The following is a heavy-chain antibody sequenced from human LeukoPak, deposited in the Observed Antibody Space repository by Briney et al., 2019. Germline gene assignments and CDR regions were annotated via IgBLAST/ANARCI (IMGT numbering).Heavy chain of an antibody. CDR1: GFTFSSYG. J-gene: IGHJ4*02. V-gene: IGHV3-30*02. Sequence: GGSLRLSCAASGFTFSSYGMHWVRQAPGKGLEWVAFIRYDGSNKYYADSVKGRFTISRDNSKNTLYLQMNSLRVEDTAMYYCASGYSSGWPLIYWGQGTLVTVSS. CDR2: IRYDGSNK. CDR3: ASGYSSGWPLIY. D-gene: IGHD6-19*01.